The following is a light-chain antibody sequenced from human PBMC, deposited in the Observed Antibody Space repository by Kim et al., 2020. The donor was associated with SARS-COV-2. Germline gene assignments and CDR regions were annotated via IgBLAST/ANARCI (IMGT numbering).Light chain of an antibody. V-gene: IGKV3-20*01. CDR2: GAS. CDR1: ESVSSY. J-gene: IGKJ4*01. Sequence: WSHGETATLACSASESVSSYVAWYQQKPGQAPRPLIYGASSRATGIPDRFSGSGSGTDFTLTISRLEPEDFGVYYCQQYGYSPTTFGGGTKVEIK. CDR3: QQYGYSPTT.